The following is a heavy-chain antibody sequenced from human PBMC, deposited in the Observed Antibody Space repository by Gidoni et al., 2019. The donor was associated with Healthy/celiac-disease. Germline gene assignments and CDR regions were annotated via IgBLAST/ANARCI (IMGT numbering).Heavy chain of an antibody. CDR1: GGTFSSYA. CDR2: TIPIFGTA. Sequence: QVQLVQSGAEVTTPGSPVKAPCKASGGTFSSYAISWVRQAPGHGLEWMGGTIPIFGTANYAQKFQGRVTITADESTSTAYMERSSLRSEDTAVYYCAKAGDYGDKYFQHWGQGTLVTVSS. V-gene: IGHV1-69*01. D-gene: IGHD4-17*01. CDR3: AKAGDYGDKYFQH. J-gene: IGHJ1*01.